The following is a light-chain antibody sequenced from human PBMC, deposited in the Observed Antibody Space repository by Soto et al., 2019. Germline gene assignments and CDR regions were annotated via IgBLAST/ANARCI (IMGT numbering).Light chain of an antibody. CDR2: EGS. J-gene: IGLJ3*02. CDR3: CSYAVSGTVV. CDR1: DTDIGRYNL. V-gene: IGLV2-23*01. Sequence: QSALTQPASVSASRGQSIIISCTGTDTDIGRYNLVSWYQQHPGKAPKLIIYEGSQRPSGVSNRFSGSKSGSTASLTISGLQDEDEADYYCCSYAVSGTVVFGGGTQLTVL.